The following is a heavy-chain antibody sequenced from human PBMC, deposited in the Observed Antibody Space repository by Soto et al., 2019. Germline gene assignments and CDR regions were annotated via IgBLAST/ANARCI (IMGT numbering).Heavy chain of an antibody. V-gene: IGHV3-23*01. Sequence: EVQLLESGGGLVQPGGSLRLSCVGSGIEFSNYAMSWVRQAPGKGLEWVSIVSASGRSRYHADSVKGRFNISRDNSKNTLYLHMTNLRAEDTAVYYCAKDGNWLDVYYDVWCQGTPVTVSS. CDR1: GIEFSNYA. CDR3: AKDGNWLDVYYDV. D-gene: IGHD3-16*01. J-gene: IGHJ4*02. CDR2: VSASGRSR.